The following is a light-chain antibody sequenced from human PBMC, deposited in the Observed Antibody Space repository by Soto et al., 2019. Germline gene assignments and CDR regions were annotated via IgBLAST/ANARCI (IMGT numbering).Light chain of an antibody. CDR1: SSDIGAYNY. Sequence: QSALTQPPSASGSPGQSVTISCTGTSSDIGAYNYVSWYQQYPGKAPKLMIYEVSKRPSGVPDRFSGSKSGNTASLTVSGLQAEEEADYYCTSYVGRGSWVFGGGTKVTVL. V-gene: IGLV2-8*01. CDR2: EVS. CDR3: TSYVGRGSWV. J-gene: IGLJ3*02.